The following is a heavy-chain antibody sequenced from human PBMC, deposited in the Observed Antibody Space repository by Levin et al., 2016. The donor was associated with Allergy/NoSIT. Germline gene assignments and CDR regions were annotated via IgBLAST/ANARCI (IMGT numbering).Heavy chain of an antibody. CDR1: GFTFSSYW. V-gene: IGHV3-7*01. CDR3: ARPQQSEGVIAAFDY. Sequence: GGSLRLSCAASGFTFSSYWMSWVRQAPGKGLEWVANIKQDGSEKYYVDSVKGRFTISRDNAKNSLYLQMNSLRAEDTAVYYCARPQQSEGVIAAFDYWGQGTLVTVSS. J-gene: IGHJ4*02. CDR2: IKQDGSEK. D-gene: IGHD2-21*01.